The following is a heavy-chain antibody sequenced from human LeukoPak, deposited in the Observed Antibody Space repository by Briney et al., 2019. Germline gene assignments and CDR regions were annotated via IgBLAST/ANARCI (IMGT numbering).Heavy chain of an antibody. D-gene: IGHD4-23*01. CDR2: IYYSGST. CDR1: GGSISSYY. J-gene: IGHJ4*02. Sequence: SETLSLTCTVSGGSISSYYWSWIRQPPGKGLEWIGYIYYSGSTNYNPSLKSRVTISIDTSKKQSSLKLSSVTAADTAMYYCATIDYGGTIDYWGQGTLVTVSS. CDR3: ATIDYGGTIDY. V-gene: IGHV4-59*03.